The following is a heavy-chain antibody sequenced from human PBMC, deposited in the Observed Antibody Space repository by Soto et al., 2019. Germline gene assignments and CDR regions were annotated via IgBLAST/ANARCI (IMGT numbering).Heavy chain of an antibody. CDR3: AKDFDIVVVVAESLGMDV. J-gene: IGHJ6*02. CDR2: ISYDGSNK. V-gene: IGHV3-30*18. D-gene: IGHD2-15*01. Sequence: QVQLVESGGGVVQPGRSLRLSCAASGFTFSSYGMHWVRQAPGKGLEWVAVISYDGSNKYYADSVKGRFTISRDNSKNTLYLQMNSLRAEDTAVYYCAKDFDIVVVVAESLGMDVWGQGTTVTVSS. CDR1: GFTFSSYG.